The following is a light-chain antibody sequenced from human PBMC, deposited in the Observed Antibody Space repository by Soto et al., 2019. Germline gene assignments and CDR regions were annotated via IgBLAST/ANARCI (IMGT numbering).Light chain of an antibody. Sequence: ERVLTQSPATLSLSPGERATLSCRASQSVSRYLAWYQQKTGQAPSLLIYDASNRATGIPARFSGSGSGTDFTLTISSLEPEDFAVYYCQQRTNWPTFGQGTRLEI. CDR3: QQRTNWPT. CDR2: DAS. J-gene: IGKJ5*01. CDR1: QSVSRY. V-gene: IGKV3-11*01.